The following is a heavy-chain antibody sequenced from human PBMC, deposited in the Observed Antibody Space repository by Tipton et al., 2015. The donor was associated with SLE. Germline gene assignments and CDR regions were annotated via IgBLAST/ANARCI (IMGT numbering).Heavy chain of an antibody. CDR1: GQSLSGFY. CDR3: AREPYYYDSSGYYVSWFDP. D-gene: IGHD3-22*01. J-gene: IGHJ5*02. V-gene: IGHV4-34*01. Sequence: TLSLTCAVYGQSLSGFYWSWIRQSPGKGLEWIGQINYNGRTKDNPSLNSRVTISVDTSKNQFSLKLSSVTAADTAVYYCAREPYYYDSSGYYVSWFDPWGQGSLVTVSS. CDR2: INYNGRT.